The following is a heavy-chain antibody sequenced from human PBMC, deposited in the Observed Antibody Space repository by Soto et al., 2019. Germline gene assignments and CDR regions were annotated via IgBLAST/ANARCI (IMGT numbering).Heavy chain of an antibody. Sequence: QLQLQESGPGLVKPSETLSLTCTVSGGSISSSSYYWGWIRQPPGKGLEWIGSIYYSGSTYYNPSLKSRVTMSVDTSKNQFSLKLSSVTAADTAVYYCARYMAPYVFDVWGRGTLVTVSP. CDR3: ARYMAPYVFDV. CDR2: IYYSGST. CDR1: GGSISSSSYY. V-gene: IGHV4-39*01. D-gene: IGHD1-1*01. J-gene: IGHJ2*01.